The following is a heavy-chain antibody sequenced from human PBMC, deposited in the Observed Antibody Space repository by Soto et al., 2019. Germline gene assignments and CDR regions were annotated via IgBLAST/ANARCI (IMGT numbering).Heavy chain of an antibody. CDR2: ISYDGSNK. CDR1: GFTFNNYA. Sequence: QVQLVESGGGVVQPGRSLRLSCAASGFTFNNYAMHWVRQAPGKGLEWVALISYDGSNKYYADSVKGRFTISRDNSKNTLYLQMNSLRAEDTAVYYCARDPLWGREMVRWYFYLWGRGTLVTVFS. CDR3: ARDPLWGREMVRWYFYL. J-gene: IGHJ2*01. D-gene: IGHD3-10*01. V-gene: IGHV3-30-3*01.